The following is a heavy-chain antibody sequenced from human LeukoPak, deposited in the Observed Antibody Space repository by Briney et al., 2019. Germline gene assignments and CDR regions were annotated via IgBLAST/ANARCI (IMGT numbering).Heavy chain of an antibody. V-gene: IGHV1-2*02. CDR3: AREPYSSGWYGAGDY. J-gene: IGHJ4*02. CDR1: GYTFTGYY. Sequence: ASVTVSCKASGYTFTGYYMHWVRQAPGQGLEWMGWINPNSGGTNYAQKSQGRVTMTRDTSISTAYMELSRLRSDDTAVYYCAREPYSSGWYGAGDYWGQGTLVTVSS. D-gene: IGHD6-19*01. CDR2: INPNSGGT.